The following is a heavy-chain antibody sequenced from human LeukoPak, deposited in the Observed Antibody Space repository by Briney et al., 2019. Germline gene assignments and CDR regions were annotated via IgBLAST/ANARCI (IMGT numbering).Heavy chain of an antibody. Sequence: GGSVRLPCAASGLTFSSYAMSWVRQAPGKGLEWVSSISVSRGSTYYEDSVKGRFTISRDNSKNTLYLQMYSLRAEDTGVYYCAIDHGWFPNWGQGALVTVSP. J-gene: IGHJ4*02. D-gene: IGHD2-15*01. CDR2: ISVSRGST. CDR1: GLTFSSYA. CDR3: AIDHGWFPN. V-gene: IGHV3-23*01.